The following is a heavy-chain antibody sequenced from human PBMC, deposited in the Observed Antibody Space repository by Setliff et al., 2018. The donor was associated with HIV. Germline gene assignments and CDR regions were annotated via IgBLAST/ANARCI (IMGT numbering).Heavy chain of an antibody. CDR2: IFASGNT. V-gene: IGHV4-4*07. J-gene: IGHJ4*02. CDR3: ARVVYSGRYYDGYYFDY. D-gene: IGHD1-26*01. Sequence: PSETLSLTCTASGGSINSFYWNWVRQPAGRGLEWIGRIFASGNTNYNPSFKSRFTMSVDTSKNQFSLNLNSVTAADTAVYYCARVVYSGRYYDGYYFDYWGQGTLVTVSS. CDR1: GGSINSFY.